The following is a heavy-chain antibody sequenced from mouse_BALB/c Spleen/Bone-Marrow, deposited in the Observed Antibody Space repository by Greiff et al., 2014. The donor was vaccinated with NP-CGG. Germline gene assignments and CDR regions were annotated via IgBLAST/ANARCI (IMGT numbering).Heavy chain of an antibody. CDR1: GYTFTDYE. J-gene: IGHJ4*01. V-gene: IGHV1-15*01. CDR2: IHPRSGGT. D-gene: IGHD2-3*01. CDR3: TRDGGGYYPYTLDN. Sequence: QVQLKESGAELVRPGASVKLSCKALGYTFTDYEIHWVKQTPVHGLEWIGAIHPRSGGTAYNQKFKGKATLTADKSSSIAYMELSSLTSEDSAVYYCTRDGGGYYPYTLDNWGQGTSVTVSS.